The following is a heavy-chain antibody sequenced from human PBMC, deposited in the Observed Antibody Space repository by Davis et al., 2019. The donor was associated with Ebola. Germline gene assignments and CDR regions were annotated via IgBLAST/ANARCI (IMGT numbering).Heavy chain of an antibody. CDR1: GFTFDDYA. Sequence: SLKISCAASGFTFDDYAMHWVRQAPGKGLEWVSGISWNSGSIGYADSVKGRFTISRDNAKNSLYLQMNSLRAEDTAVYYCARERWLGDYYFDYWGQGTLVTVSS. CDR3: ARERWLGDYYFDY. D-gene: IGHD6-19*01. J-gene: IGHJ4*02. CDR2: ISWNSGSI. V-gene: IGHV3-9*01.